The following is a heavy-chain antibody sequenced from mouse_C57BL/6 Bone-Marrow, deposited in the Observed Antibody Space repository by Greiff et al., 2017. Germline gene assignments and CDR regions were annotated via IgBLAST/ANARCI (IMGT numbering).Heavy chain of an antibody. CDR2: ISSGGSYT. D-gene: IGHD1-1*01. CDR3: ARHRTVVAPYFDY. V-gene: IGHV5-6*01. Sequence: EVQLVESGGDLVKPGGSLKLSCAASGFTFSSYGMSWVRQTPDKRLEWVATISSGGSYTYYPDSVKGRFTISRDNAKNTLYLQMSSLKSEDTAMYYCARHRTVVAPYFDYWGQGTTLTVSS. CDR1: GFTFSSYG. J-gene: IGHJ2*01.